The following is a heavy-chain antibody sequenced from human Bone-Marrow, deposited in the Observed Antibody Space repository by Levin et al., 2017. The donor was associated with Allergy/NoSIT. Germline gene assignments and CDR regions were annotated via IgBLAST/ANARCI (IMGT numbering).Heavy chain of an antibody. J-gene: IGHJ5*02. Sequence: SLKISCAASGFTFDDYAMHWVRQAPGKGLEWVSGISWNSGSIGYADSVKGRFTISRDNAKNSLYLQMNSLRAEDTALYYCAKEGYDFVGYGRYSSGWPGQSGWFDPWGQGTLVTVSS. CDR1: GFTFDDYA. D-gene: IGHD6-19*01. CDR2: ISWNSGSI. V-gene: IGHV3-9*01. CDR3: AKEGYDFVGYGRYSSGWPGQSGWFDP.